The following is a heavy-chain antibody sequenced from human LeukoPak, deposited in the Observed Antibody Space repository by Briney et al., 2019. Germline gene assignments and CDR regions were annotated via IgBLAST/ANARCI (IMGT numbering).Heavy chain of an antibody. Sequence: ASVKVSCKASGGTFSSYAVSWVRQAPGQGLEWMGWMNPNSGNTGYAQKFQGRVTMTRNTSISTAYMELSSLRSEDTAVYYCARVAYDYVWGRLEGMDVWGKGTTVTISS. CDR2: MNPNSGNT. J-gene: IGHJ6*03. CDR1: GGTFSSYA. CDR3: ARVAYDYVWGRLEGMDV. V-gene: IGHV1-8*02. D-gene: IGHD3-16*01.